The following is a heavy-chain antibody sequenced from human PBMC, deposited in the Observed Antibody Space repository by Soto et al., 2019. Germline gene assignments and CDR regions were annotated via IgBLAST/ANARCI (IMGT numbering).Heavy chain of an antibody. D-gene: IGHD2-15*01. CDR2: IYRTGNT. Sequence: SETLSLTCTVSGDSMTSGDYSWSWIRQPPGKGLEWLGYIYRTGNTHYSPSLKSRVTISQDTSKNQFSLKLSSVTAADTAVYYCARGDTYCSGGSCYSRVDWFDPWGQGTLVTVSS. J-gene: IGHJ5*02. CDR3: ARGDTYCSGGSCYSRVDWFDP. V-gene: IGHV4-30-2*01. CDR1: GDSMTSGDYS.